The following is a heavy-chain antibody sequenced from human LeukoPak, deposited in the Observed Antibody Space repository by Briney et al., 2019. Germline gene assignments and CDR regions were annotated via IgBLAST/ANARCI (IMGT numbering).Heavy chain of an antibody. CDR3: ARAIHDFWSGYYRSYFQH. CDR2: IIPIFGTE. V-gene: IGHV1-69*13. D-gene: IGHD3-3*01. CDR1: GGTFSSYA. J-gene: IGHJ1*01. Sequence: SLTLSCTASGGTFSSYAISWVRQAPGQGLAWMGGIIPIFGTENYAQKFHGRVTITADESTSTAYMELSSLRSDDTAVDYGARAIHDFWSGYYRSYFQHWGQGTLVTVSS.